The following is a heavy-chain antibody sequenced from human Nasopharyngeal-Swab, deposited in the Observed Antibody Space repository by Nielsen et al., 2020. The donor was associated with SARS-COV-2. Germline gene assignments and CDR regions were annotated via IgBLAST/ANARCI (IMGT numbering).Heavy chain of an antibody. J-gene: IGHJ4*02. CDR2: IRSKAYGGTT. V-gene: IGHV3-49*04. CDR1: GFTFGDYA. D-gene: IGHD3-3*01. CDR3: TRNDFWSGYYFDY. Sequence: GESLKISCTASGFTFGDYAMSWVRQAPGKGPEWVGFIRSKAYGGTTEYAASVKGRFTISRDDSKSIAYLQTNSLKTEDTAVYYCTRNDFWSGYYFDYWGQGTLVTVSS.